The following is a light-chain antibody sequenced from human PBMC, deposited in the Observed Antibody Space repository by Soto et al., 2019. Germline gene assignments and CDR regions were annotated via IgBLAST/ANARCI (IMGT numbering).Light chain of an antibody. Sequence: VLTQSPATLSLSPGERATLSCRASQSVSIYLAWYQQEPGQPPRLLIYDASNRATGVPARFSGSGSGTDFTLTISSLEPEDSAVYYCQQRQNWPPLTFGGGTKVEI. CDR3: QQRQNWPPLT. CDR2: DAS. V-gene: IGKV3-11*01. J-gene: IGKJ4*01. CDR1: QSVSIY.